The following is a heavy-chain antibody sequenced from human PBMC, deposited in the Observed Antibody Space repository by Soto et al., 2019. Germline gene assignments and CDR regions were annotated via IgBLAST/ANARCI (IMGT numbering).Heavy chain of an antibody. CDR3: ARDSGVRWAWFDP. D-gene: IGHD4-17*01. CDR1: AFTFSSYS. CDR2: ISSSSDYI. J-gene: IGHJ5*02. V-gene: IGHV3-21*01. Sequence: EVQLVESGGGLVKPGGSLRLSCAASAFTFSSYSMNWVRQAPGKGLEWVSSISSSSDYIYYADSVKGRFTISRDNAKNSLYLQMNSLRVEDTAVYYCARDSGVRWAWFDPWGQGTLVTVSS.